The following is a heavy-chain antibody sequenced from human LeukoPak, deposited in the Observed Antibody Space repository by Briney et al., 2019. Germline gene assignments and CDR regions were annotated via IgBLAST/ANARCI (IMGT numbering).Heavy chain of an antibody. CDR3: ARETYYYDSSGYYYLAFDI. D-gene: IGHD3-22*01. V-gene: IGHV4-4*02. J-gene: IGHJ3*02. Sequence: MASETLSLTCAVSGGSISSDIWWSWVRQPPGKGLEWIGEIYHTGTTTYNPSLKSRVTISLDKSKNQFSLELSSVTAADTAVYYCARETYYYDSSGYYYLAFDIWGQGTMVTVSS. CDR2: IYHTGTT. CDR1: GGSISSDIW.